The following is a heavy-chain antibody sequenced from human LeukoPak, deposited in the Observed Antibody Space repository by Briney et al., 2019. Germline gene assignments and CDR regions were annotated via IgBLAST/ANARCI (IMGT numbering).Heavy chain of an antibody. D-gene: IGHD3-22*01. Sequence: SETLSLTCAVYGESFSGYYWSWIRQPPGKGLEWIGEINHSGSTNYNPSLKSRVTISVDTSKNQFSLKLSSVTAADTAVYYCARDYYDSSGYSGADYWGQGTLVTVSS. CDR2: INHSGST. J-gene: IGHJ4*02. CDR3: ARDYYDSSGYSGADY. V-gene: IGHV4-34*01. CDR1: GESFSGYY.